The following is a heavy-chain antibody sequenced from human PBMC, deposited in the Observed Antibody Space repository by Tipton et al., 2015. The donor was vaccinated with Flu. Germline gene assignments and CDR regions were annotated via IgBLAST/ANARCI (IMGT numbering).Heavy chain of an antibody. CDR3: TRQVGAATRSSS. Sequence: TLSLTCTVSGGSVSSSDFYWGWVRQPPGKGPEWIGSIFHSGTTYYDLSLQSRVTISLDTSKNQFSLKMKSVTVADTAVYYCTRQVGAATRSSSWGQGTLVTVSS. J-gene: IGHJ4*02. CDR2: IFHSGTT. V-gene: IGHV4-39*07. D-gene: IGHD1-26*01. CDR1: GGSVSSSDFY.